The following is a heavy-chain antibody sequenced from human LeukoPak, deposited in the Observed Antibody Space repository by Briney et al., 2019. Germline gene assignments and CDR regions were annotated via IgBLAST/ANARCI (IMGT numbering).Heavy chain of an antibody. D-gene: IGHD2-15*01. J-gene: IGHJ4*02. CDR2: INPGDSDT. CDR1: GYSFTNYW. CDR3: ARHEGGGGSYVDY. V-gene: IGHV5-51*01. Sequence: GESLKISCKGSGYSFTNYWIGWLRQMPGKGLEWMGIINPGDSDTRYSPSFQGQVTISADKSISTAYLQWSSLKASDTSMYYCARHEGGGGSYVDYWGQGTLVTVSS.